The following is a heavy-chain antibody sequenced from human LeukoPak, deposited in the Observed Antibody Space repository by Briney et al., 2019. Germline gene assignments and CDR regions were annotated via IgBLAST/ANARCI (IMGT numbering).Heavy chain of an antibody. D-gene: IGHD5-18*01. CDR2: INHSGST. V-gene: IGHV4-34*01. J-gene: IGHJ3*02. Sequence: PSETLSLTCAVYGGSFSGYYWSWIRQPPGKGLEWIGEINHSGSTNYNPSLKSRVTISVDTSKNQFSLKLSSVTAADTAVYYCASYSVYSYAEADAFDIWGQGTMVTVSS. CDR1: GGSFSGYY. CDR3: ASYSVYSYAEADAFDI.